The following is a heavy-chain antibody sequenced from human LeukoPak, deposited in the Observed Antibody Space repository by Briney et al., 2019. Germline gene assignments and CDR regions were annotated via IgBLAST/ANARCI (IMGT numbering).Heavy chain of an antibody. Sequence: GGSLRLSCAASGFSVSNNYMSWVRQAPGKGLEWVSIIYSGDSTYYLDSVKGRFTISRDNSKNKLYLQMYSLRAEDTAVYYCARESGYSGYALDLWGQGNLVTVSS. D-gene: IGHD5-12*01. V-gene: IGHV3-66*01. CDR2: IYSGDST. J-gene: IGHJ5*02. CDR1: GFSVSNNY. CDR3: ARESGYSGYALDL.